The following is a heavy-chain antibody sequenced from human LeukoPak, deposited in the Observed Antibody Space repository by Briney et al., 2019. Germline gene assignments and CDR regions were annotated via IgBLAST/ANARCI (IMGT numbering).Heavy chain of an antibody. V-gene: IGHV3-23*01. Sequence: PGGSLRLSCAASGFTFSGYAMSWVRQAPGKGLEWVSAISGSGGSTYYADSVKGRFTISRDNSKNTLYLQMNSLRAEDTAVYYCAKWGYGDLDAFDIWGQGTMVTVSS. CDR2: ISGSGGST. CDR1: GFTFSGYA. D-gene: IGHD4-17*01. J-gene: IGHJ3*02. CDR3: AKWGYGDLDAFDI.